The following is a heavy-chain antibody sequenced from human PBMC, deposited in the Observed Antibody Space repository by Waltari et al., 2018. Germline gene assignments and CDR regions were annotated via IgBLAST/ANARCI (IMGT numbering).Heavy chain of an antibody. CDR2: IYYSGST. Sequence: QLQLQESGPGLVKPSETLSLTCTVSGGSISSSSYYWGWIRQPPGKGLEWIGSIYYSGSTYYNPSLKSRVTISVDTSKNQFSLKLSSVTAAGTAVYYCARRGFDYGDYFPFDYWGQGTLVTVSS. CDR1: GGSISSSSYY. V-gene: IGHV4-39*07. J-gene: IGHJ4*02. CDR3: ARRGFDYGDYFPFDY. D-gene: IGHD4-17*01.